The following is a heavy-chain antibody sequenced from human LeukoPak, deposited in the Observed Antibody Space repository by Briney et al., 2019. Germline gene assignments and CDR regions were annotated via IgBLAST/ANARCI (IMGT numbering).Heavy chain of an antibody. V-gene: IGHV3-30-3*01. CDR1: GFTFSSYA. CDR2: ISYDGSNK. Sequence: GRSLRLSCAASGFTFSSYAMHWVRQAPGKGLEWVAVISYDGSNKYYADSVKGRFTISRDNSKNTLYLQMNSLRAEDTAVYYCARSHGIAAAGHWGQGTLVTVSS. D-gene: IGHD6-13*01. CDR3: ARSHGIAAAGH. J-gene: IGHJ4*02.